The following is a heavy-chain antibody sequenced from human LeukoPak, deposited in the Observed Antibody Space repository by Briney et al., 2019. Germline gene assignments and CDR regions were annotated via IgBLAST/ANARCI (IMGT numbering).Heavy chain of an antibody. J-gene: IGHJ6*04. CDR3: ARDGTPSYTSGWVYMDA. Sequence: PSETLSLTCTVSGGSISSGSYYWSWIRQPAGKGLEWIGRIYTSGSTNYNPSLKSRVTISVDTSKNQFSLKLSSVTAADTAVYYCARDGTPSYTSGWVYMDAWGKGTTVTISS. CDR2: IYTSGST. D-gene: IGHD6-25*01. V-gene: IGHV4-61*02. CDR1: GGSISSGSYY.